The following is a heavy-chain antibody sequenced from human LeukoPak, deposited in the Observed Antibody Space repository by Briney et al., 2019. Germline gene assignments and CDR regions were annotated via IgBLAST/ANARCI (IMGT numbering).Heavy chain of an antibody. D-gene: IGHD3-10*01. CDR3: ATELRDGSGTTYFHD. CDR2: ISSSSSTI. CDR1: GFTFSSYS. V-gene: IGHV3-48*02. Sequence: GGSLRLSCAASGFTFSSYSMNWVRQAPGKGLEWVSYISSSSSTIYYADSVKGRFTISRDNAKNSLYLQMNSLRDEDTAVYYCATELRDGSGTTYFHDWGQGTLVTVSS. J-gene: IGHJ4*02.